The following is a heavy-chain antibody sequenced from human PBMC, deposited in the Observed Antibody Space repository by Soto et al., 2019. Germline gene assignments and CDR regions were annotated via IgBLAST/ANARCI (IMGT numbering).Heavy chain of an antibody. CDR1: GGSISSYY. CDR2: IYYSGST. J-gene: IGHJ2*01. CDR3: ARGLIVATIASWYFDL. D-gene: IGHD5-12*01. Sequence: QVQLQESGPGLVKPSETLSLACTVSGGSISSYYWSWIRQPPGKGLEWIGYIYYSGSTNYNPSLKSRVTISVDTSKNQFSLKLSSVTAADTAVYYCARGLIVATIASWYFDLWGRGTLVTVSS. V-gene: IGHV4-59*01.